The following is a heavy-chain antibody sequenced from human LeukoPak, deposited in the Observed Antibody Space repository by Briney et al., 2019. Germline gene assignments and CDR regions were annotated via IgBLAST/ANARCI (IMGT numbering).Heavy chain of an antibody. V-gene: IGHV3-30*02. D-gene: IGHD3-10*01. J-gene: IGHJ4*02. Sequence: KKYGDSVKGRFTISRDNSKNTLYLQMNSLRAEDTAVYYCATLGSHFDYWGQGTLVTVSS. CDR3: ATLGSHFDY. CDR2: K.